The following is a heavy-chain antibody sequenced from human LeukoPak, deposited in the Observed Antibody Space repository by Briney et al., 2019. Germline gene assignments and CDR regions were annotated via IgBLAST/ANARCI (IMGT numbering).Heavy chain of an antibody. Sequence: PGGSLRLSCAASGFTFSSYWMHWVRQAPGKGLVWVSRINTDGSSTSYADSVKGRFTISRDNAKNSLYLQMNSLRAEDTAVYYCARSGYCSSTSCFEDYWGQGTLVTVSS. CDR2: INTDGSST. J-gene: IGHJ4*02. D-gene: IGHD2-2*01. CDR1: GFTFSSYW. V-gene: IGHV3-74*01. CDR3: ARSGYCSSTSCFEDY.